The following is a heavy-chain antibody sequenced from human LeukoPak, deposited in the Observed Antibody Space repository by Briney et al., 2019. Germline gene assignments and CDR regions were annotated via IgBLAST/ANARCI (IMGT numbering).Heavy chain of an antibody. Sequence: ASVKVSCKASGYTFTGYYMHWVRQAPGQGLEWTGWINPNSGGTNYAQKFQGRVTMTRDTSISTAYMELSRLRSDDTAVYYCARQSCSGGSCYSGWFDPWGQGTLVTVSS. CDR3: ARQSCSGGSCYSGWFDP. D-gene: IGHD2-15*01. V-gene: IGHV1-2*02. CDR1: GYTFTGYY. J-gene: IGHJ5*02. CDR2: INPNSGGT.